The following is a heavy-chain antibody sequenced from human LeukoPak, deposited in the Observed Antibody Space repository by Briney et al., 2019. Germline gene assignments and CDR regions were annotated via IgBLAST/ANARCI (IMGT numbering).Heavy chain of an antibody. CDR2: INPSGGST. Sequence: ASVKVSCKASGYTFTSYYMHWVRQAPGQGLEWMGIINPSGGSTSYAQKFQGRVTMTRDTSTSTVYMELSSLRSEDTAVYYCARDQDPNYYYYGMDVWGQGTTVTVSS. J-gene: IGHJ6*02. V-gene: IGHV1-46*01. CDR1: GYTFTSYY. CDR3: ARDQDPNYYYYGMDV.